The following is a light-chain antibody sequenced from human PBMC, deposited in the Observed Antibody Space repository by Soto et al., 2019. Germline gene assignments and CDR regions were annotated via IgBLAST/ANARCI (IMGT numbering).Light chain of an antibody. CDR1: QRVTSSY. V-gene: IGKV3-20*01. CDR2: GAS. J-gene: IGKJ2*02. Sequence: EIVLTQSPGTLSLSPGERATLSRRASQRVTSSYLAWYQQKPGQAHRLLIYGASTRATSITDRFSGSGFRTVFTFLFSRLEGEYFAVYYCQEYGSGPRTSGQGNKLEI. CDR3: QEYGSGPRT.